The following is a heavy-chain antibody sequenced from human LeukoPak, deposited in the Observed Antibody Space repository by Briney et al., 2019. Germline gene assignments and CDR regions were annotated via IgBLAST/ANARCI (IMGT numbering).Heavy chain of an antibody. Sequence: GGSLRLSCAASGFTFSSYWMSWVRQAPGKGLEWVANIKQDGSEKYYVDSVKGRFTISRDNANNSLYLQMNSLRAEDTALYYCARGLRYCSSTSCYEAFDIWGQGTMVTVSS. J-gene: IGHJ3*02. CDR3: ARGLRYCSSTSCYEAFDI. CDR2: IKQDGSEK. V-gene: IGHV3-7*03. D-gene: IGHD2-2*01. CDR1: GFTFSSYW.